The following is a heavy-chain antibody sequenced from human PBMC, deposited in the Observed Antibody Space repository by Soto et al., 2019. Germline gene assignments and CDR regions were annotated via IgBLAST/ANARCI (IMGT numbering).Heavy chain of an antibody. CDR3: ARGMFCCGSGYSRSISYNGFDL. D-gene: IGHD2-15*01. CDR1: GFTFSSYG. Sequence: PGGSLRLSCAASGFTFSSYGMHWVRQDPGKGLEWVAVIWYDGSNKYYADSVKGRFTISRDNSKNTLYLQMKRLRAEDTAVYYCARGMFCCGSGYSRSISYNGFDLWGQGTLVTVSS. V-gene: IGHV3-33*01. J-gene: IGHJ4*01. CDR2: IWYDGSNK.